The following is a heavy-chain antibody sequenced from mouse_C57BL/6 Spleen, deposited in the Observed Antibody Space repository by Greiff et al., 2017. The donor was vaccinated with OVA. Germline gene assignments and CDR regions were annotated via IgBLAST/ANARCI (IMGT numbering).Heavy chain of an antibody. CDR3: ARPIYDGYYGGFAY. D-gene: IGHD2-3*01. CDR2: IDPSDSYT. J-gene: IGHJ3*01. V-gene: IGHV1-69*01. CDR1: GYTFTSYW. Sequence: VKLQESGAELVMPGASVKLSCKASGYTFTSYWMHWVKQRPGQGLEWIGEIDPSDSYTNYNQKFKGKSTLTVDKSSSTAYMQLSSLTSEDSAVYYCARPIYDGYYGGFAYWGQGTLVTVSA.